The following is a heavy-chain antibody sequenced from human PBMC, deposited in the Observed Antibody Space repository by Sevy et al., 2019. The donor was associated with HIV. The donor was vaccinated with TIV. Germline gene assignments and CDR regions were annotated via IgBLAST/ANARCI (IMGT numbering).Heavy chain of an antibody. CDR1: GFTFEDYG. D-gene: IGHD3-3*01. V-gene: IGHV3-20*04. CDR2: INWNGGST. Sequence: GGSLRLSCAASGFTFEDYGMSWVRQVPGKGPEWVSGINWNGGSTSYAASVKGRFTISRDNAKKSLYLQMKGLRAEDTALYYCARDPPSYYDYRTGYHDFWGQGTRVTVSS. J-gene: IGHJ4*01. CDR3: ARDPPSYYDYRTGYHDF.